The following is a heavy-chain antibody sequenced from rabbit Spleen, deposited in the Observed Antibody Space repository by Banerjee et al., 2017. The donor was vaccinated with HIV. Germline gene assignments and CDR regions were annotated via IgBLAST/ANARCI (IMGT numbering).Heavy chain of an antibody. CDR2: IDTGSSGFT. CDR3: ARDTGSSFSSYGMDL. V-gene: IGHV1S40*01. Sequence: VESGGGLVKPGASLTLTCIASGVSFSGSSYMCWVRQAPGKGLEWIACIDTGSSGFTYFATWAKGRFTCSKTSSTTVTLQMTSLTVADTATYFCARDTGSSFSSYGMDLWGPGTLVTVS. J-gene: IGHJ6*01. CDR1: GVSFSGSSY. D-gene: IGHD8-1*01.